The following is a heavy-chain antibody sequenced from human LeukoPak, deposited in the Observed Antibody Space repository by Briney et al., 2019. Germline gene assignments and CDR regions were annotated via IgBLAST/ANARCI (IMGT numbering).Heavy chain of an antibody. CDR3: ATQSSDSSGYTYIDY. Sequence: PGGSLRLSCAASGFTVSSNYMSWVRQAPGKGLEWVSVIYSGGSTYYADSVKGRFTISRDNSKNTLYLQMNSLRAEDTAVYYCATQSSDSSGYTYIDYWGQGTLVTVSS. J-gene: IGHJ4*02. CDR2: IYSGGST. CDR1: GFTVSSNY. V-gene: IGHV3-53*01. D-gene: IGHD3-22*01.